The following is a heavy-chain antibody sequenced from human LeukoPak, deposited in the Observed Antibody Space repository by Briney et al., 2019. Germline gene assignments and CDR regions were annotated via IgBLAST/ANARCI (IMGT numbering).Heavy chain of an antibody. CDR2: IYYSGST. Sequence: SQSLSLTCAVSGGSISSGDYYWGWNRQPPGKGLESIGYIYYSGSTYYNPSLKIRVTRSVDTSKNQFSMKLSSVTAADTAVYYCASLYGSGSPRPDYWGQGTLVTVSS. CDR3: ASLYGSGSPRPDY. J-gene: IGHJ4*02. D-gene: IGHD3-10*01. V-gene: IGHV4-30-4*01. CDR1: GGSISSGDYY.